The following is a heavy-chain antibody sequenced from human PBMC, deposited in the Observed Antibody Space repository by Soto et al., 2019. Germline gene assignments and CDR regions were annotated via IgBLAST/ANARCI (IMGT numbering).Heavy chain of an antibody. CDR2: INWNGGST. CDR3: ARGRGYSYGWYFDY. CDR1: GFTFDDNG. V-gene: IGHV3-20*04. D-gene: IGHD5-18*01. Sequence: EVQLAEFGGGVVRPGGSLRLSCAASGFTFDDNGMSWVRQAPGKGLEWVSGINWNGGSTGYADSVKGRFTISRDNAKNSLYLQMNSLRAEDTALYYCARGRGYSYGWYFDYWGQGTLVTVSS. J-gene: IGHJ4*02.